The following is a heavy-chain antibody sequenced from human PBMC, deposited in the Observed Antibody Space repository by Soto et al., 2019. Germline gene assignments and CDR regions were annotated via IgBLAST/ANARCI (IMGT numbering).Heavy chain of an antibody. D-gene: IGHD3-22*01. Sequence: TGGSLRLSCAASGFTFSSYAMSWVRQAPGKGLEWVSAISGSGGSTYYADSVKGRFTISRDNSKNTLYLQMNSLRAEDTAVYYCAKDNSKIVVGGSFDIWGQGTMVTVSS. CDR3: AKDNSKIVVGGSFDI. CDR2: ISGSGGST. J-gene: IGHJ3*02. CDR1: GFTFSSYA. V-gene: IGHV3-23*01.